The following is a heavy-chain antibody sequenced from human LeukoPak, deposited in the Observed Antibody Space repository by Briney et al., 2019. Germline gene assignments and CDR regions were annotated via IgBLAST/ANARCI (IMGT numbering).Heavy chain of an antibody. CDR1: GGSFSGYY. CDR3: ASEGIRDYYYYIMDV. J-gene: IGHJ6*03. D-gene: IGHD1-14*01. V-gene: IGHV4-34*01. CDR2: INHSGST. Sequence: SETLSLTCAVYGGSFSGYYWSWIRQPPGKGLEWIGEINHSGSTNYNPSLKSRVTISVDTSKNQFSLKLGSVTAADTAVYYCASEGIRDYYYYIMDVWGKGTTVTISS.